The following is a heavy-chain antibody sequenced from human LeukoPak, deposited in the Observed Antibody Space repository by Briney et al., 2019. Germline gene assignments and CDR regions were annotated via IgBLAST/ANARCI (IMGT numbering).Heavy chain of an antibody. CDR1: GFTFSSYA. J-gene: IGHJ4*02. Sequence: GGSLRLSCAASGFTFSSYAMSWVRQAPGKGLELVSGISGSGGSTYYADSVKGQFTISRDNSKNTLYLQMNNLRAEDTALYYCAKGRYDSSGPANPFDYWGQGTLVTVSS. V-gene: IGHV3-23*01. D-gene: IGHD3-22*01. CDR3: AKGRYDSSGPANPFDY. CDR2: ISGSGGST.